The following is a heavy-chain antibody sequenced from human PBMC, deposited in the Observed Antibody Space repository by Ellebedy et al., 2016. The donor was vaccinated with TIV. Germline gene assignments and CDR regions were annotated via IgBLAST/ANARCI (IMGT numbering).Heavy chain of an antibody. CDR3: ARGGWSGGSCYSFDY. V-gene: IGHV3-53*01. Sequence: VKGRFTISRDNSKNTLYLQMNSLRAEDTAVYYCARGGWSGGSCYSFDYWGQGTLVTVSS. D-gene: IGHD2-15*01. J-gene: IGHJ4*02.